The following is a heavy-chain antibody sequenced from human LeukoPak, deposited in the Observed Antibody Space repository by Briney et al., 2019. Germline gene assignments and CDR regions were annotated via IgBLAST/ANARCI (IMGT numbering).Heavy chain of an antibody. CDR1: GFTFSSYG. D-gene: IGHD6-19*01. V-gene: IGHV3-30*02. CDR2: IRYDGSNK. J-gene: IGHJ5*02. CDR3: AKYSSGWYSSWFDP. Sequence: GGSLRLSCAASGFTFSSYGMHWVRQAPGKGLEWVAFIRYDGSNKYYADSVKGRFTISRNNSKNTLYLQMNSLRAEDTAVYYCAKYSSGWYSSWFDPWGQGTLVTVSS.